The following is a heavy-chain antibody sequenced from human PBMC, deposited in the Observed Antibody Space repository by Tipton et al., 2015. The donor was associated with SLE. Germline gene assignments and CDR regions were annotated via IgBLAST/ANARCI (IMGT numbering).Heavy chain of an antibody. D-gene: IGHD1-26*01. CDR2: IIPIFGTA. J-gene: IGHJ4*02. CDR1: GGTFSTYA. CDR3: GARADEGENFDY. V-gene: IGHV1-69*01. Sequence: QSGPEVKKPGSSVKVSCKASGGTFSTYAISWVRQAPGQGLEWMGGIIPIFGTANYAKKFQGRVTITADESTSTAYMELSSLRSEDTAVYYCGARADEGENFDYWGQGTLVTVSS.